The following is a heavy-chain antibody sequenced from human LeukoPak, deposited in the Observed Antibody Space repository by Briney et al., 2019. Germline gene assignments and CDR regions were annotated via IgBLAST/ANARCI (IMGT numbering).Heavy chain of an antibody. CDR3: ARERAITMVRGVNTPYYYYYGMDV. V-gene: IGHV4-59*01. D-gene: IGHD3-10*01. J-gene: IGHJ6*02. CDR2: IYYSGST. Sequence: SETLSLTCTVSGGSISSYYWSWIRQPPGKGLEWIGYIYYSGSTNYNPSLKSRVTISVDTSKTQFSLKLSSVTAADTAVYYCARERAITMVRGVNTPYYYYYGMDVWGQGTTVTVSS. CDR1: GGSISSYY.